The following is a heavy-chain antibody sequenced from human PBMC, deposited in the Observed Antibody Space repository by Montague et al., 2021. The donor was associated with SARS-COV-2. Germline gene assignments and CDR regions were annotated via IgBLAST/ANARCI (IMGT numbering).Heavy chain of an antibody. CDR1: GFIFSSYC. D-gene: IGHD6-19*01. Sequence: SLRLSCAASGFIFSSYCMHWVRQAPGKGLEWVAVIWYDGSNKYYADSVKGRFTISRDNSKNTLYLQMNSLRAEDTAVYYCARGSSGWYYFDYWGQGTLVTVSS. CDR3: ARGSSGWYYFDY. V-gene: IGHV3-33*08. J-gene: IGHJ4*02. CDR2: IWYDGSNK.